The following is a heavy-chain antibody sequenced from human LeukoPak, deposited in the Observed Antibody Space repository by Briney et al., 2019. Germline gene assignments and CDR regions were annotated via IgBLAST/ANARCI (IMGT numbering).Heavy chain of an antibody. CDR1: GFTFSSYW. J-gene: IGHJ4*02. CDR2: IKQDGSEK. V-gene: IGHV3-7*03. D-gene: IGHD3-22*01. CDR3: AKRDYSDSSTYAPLFDY. Sequence: PGGSLRLSCAASGFTFSSYWMSWVRQAPGKGLEWVANIKQDGSEKYYVDSVRGRFTISRDNAKNSVYLQMNSLRAEDTAMYYCAKRDYSDSSTYAPLFDYWGQGTLVTVSS.